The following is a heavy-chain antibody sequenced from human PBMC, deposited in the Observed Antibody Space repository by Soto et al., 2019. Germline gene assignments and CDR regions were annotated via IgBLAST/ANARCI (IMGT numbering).Heavy chain of an antibody. J-gene: IGHJ4*02. V-gene: IGHV3-30*18. CDR3: AKAASVGSGDY. CDR1: GFTFSTYG. Sequence: QVQLVESGGGVVQPGRSLRLSCAASGFTFSTYGMLWVRQAPGKGLEWVAVISYDGSNKYYADSVKGRFTISRDNSKNTLYLQMNSLRAEDTAVYYCAKAASVGSGDYWGQGTLVTVSS. CDR2: ISYDGSNK. D-gene: IGHD1-26*01.